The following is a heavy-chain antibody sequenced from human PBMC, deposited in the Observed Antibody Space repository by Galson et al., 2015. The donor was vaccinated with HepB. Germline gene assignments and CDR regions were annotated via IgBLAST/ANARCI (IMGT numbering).Heavy chain of an antibody. CDR1: AFTPRTYA. V-gene: IGHV3-33*08. Sequence: SPRLPCAASAFTPRTYAMHWLRHAPGNGLDRVAAIWYDGSNKYYADSVKGRFTISRDNSKNTLYLQMNSLRAEDTAVYYCARGQWLATGRFDYWGQGTLVTVSS. D-gene: IGHD6-19*01. J-gene: IGHJ4*02. CDR3: ARGQWLATGRFDY. CDR2: IWYDGSNK.